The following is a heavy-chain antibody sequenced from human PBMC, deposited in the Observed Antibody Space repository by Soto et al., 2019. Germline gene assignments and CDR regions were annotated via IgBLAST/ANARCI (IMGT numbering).Heavy chain of an antibody. V-gene: IGHV5-51*01. J-gene: IGHJ4*02. Sequence: PGESLKISCKGSGYNFANYWIVWVRQMPGKGLEWMGIIYPGDSDTRYSPSFQGQVTFSADKSVNTAYLQWTSLKASDSAMYYCSRYSRSGWDKESFVYWCPGTLVTLFS. D-gene: IGHD6-19*01. CDR2: IYPGDSDT. CDR3: SRYSRSGWDKESFVY. CDR1: GYNFANYW.